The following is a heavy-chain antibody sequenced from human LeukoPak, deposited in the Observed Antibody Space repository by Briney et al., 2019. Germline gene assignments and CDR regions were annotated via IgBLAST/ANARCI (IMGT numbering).Heavy chain of an antibody. J-gene: IGHJ6*02. CDR2: ISGSGGST. CDR3: AKEGTDSSGYYYYYYGMDV. Sequence: GGSLRLSCAASGFTFSSYAMSWVRQAPGKGLEWVSAISGSGGSTYYADSVKGRFTISRDNSKNTLYLQMNSLRAEDTAVYYCAKEGTDSSGYYYYYYGMDVWGQGTTVTVSS. V-gene: IGHV3-23*01. CDR1: GFTFSSYA. D-gene: IGHD3-22*01.